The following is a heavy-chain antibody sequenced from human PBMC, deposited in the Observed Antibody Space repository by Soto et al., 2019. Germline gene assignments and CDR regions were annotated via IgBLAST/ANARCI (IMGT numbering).Heavy chain of an antibody. Sequence: QVQLQQWGAGLLKPSETLSPTCAVYGGSFSGYYWSWIRQPPGKGLEWIGEINHSGSTNYNPSLKCRVTISVDTSKNQFYLKLSSVTAADTAVYYCARERHYGMDVWGQGTTVTVSS. CDR2: INHSGST. CDR3: ARERHYGMDV. CDR1: GGSFSGYY. V-gene: IGHV4-34*01. J-gene: IGHJ6*02. D-gene: IGHD6-25*01.